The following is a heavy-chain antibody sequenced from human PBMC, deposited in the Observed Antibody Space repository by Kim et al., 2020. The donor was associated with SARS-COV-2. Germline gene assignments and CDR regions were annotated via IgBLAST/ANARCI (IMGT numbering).Heavy chain of an antibody. CDR3: AGVQMAAKINTFDY. D-gene: IGHD6-19*01. J-gene: IGHJ4*02. V-gene: IGHV4-59*01. Sequence: NPPLKSRVTIAVSTSKGQFSLNLSSVTAADTAVYYCAGVQMAAKINTFDYWGQGTLVTVSS.